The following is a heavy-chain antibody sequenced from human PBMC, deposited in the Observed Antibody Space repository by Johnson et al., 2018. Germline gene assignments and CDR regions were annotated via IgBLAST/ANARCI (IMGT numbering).Heavy chain of an antibody. CDR2: VSNDGGNS. CDR3: AGWGLQFLGAFDM. CDR1: GFTFSNYA. V-gene: IGHV3-30-3*01. J-gene: IGHJ3*02. Sequence: QVQLVESGGGVVQPGRSLRLSCTASGFTFSNYAMHWVRQAPGKGLEWLGLVSNDGGNSYYADSVKGRFSVSRDNSENMVYLEMNSLRFEDTALYYCAGWGLQFLGAFDMWGQGTLVTVSS. D-gene: IGHD5-24*01.